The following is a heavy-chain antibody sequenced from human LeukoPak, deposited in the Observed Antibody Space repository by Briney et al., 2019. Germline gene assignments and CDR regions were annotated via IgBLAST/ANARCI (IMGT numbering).Heavy chain of an antibody. J-gene: IGHJ4*02. CDR1: GFTFSDYY. Sequence: GGSLRLSCAASGFTFSDYYMSWIRQAPGKGLEWVSYISSSGSTIYYADSVKGRFTISRGNAKNSLYLQMNSLRAEDTAVYYCARSGLVVVPAAMRYWGQGTLVTVSS. CDR3: ARSGLVVVPAAMRY. D-gene: IGHD2-2*01. CDR2: ISSSGSTI. V-gene: IGHV3-11*01.